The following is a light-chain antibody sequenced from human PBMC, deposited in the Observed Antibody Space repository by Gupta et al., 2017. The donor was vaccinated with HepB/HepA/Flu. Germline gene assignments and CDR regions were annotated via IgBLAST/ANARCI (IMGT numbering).Light chain of an antibody. CDR3: VLYMGSGIWV. Sequence: QTVVTQAPSFSVSPGGTVTLTSGLSSGSVSTSYSPSWYQQTPGQAPRTLIYNTNTRSSGVPDRFSGSILGNKAALTITGAQADDESDYYCVLYMGSGIWVFGGGTKLTVL. J-gene: IGLJ3*02. CDR1: SGSVSTSYS. CDR2: NTN. V-gene: IGLV8-61*01.